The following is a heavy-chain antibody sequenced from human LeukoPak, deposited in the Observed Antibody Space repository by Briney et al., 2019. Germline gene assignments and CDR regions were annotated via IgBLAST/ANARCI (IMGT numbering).Heavy chain of an antibody. CDR2: ISGSGGST. V-gene: IGHV3-23*01. CDR3: AKEGGDGSGSYMNNWFDP. CDR1: EFTFRTFA. D-gene: IGHD3-10*01. Sequence: GGSLRLSCAASEFTFRTFAMSWVRQAPGKGLEWVLAISGSGGSTYYADSVKGRFTISRDNSKNTLYLQMNSLRADDTAVYYCAKEGGDGSGSYMNNWFDPWGQGTLVTVSS. J-gene: IGHJ5*02.